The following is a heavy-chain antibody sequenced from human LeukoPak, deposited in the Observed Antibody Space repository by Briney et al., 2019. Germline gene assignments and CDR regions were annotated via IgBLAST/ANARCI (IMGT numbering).Heavy chain of an antibody. J-gene: IGHJ4*02. CDR1: GYTFTSYY. D-gene: IGHD2-15*01. Sequence: GASVKVSCKASGYTFTSYYMHWVRQAPGQGLEWMGIINPSGGSTSYAQKFQSRVTMTRDTSTSTVYMELSSLRSEDTAVYYCARDPAEDIVAHYWGQGTLVTVSS. CDR2: INPSGGST. V-gene: IGHV1-46*01. CDR3: ARDPAEDIVAHY.